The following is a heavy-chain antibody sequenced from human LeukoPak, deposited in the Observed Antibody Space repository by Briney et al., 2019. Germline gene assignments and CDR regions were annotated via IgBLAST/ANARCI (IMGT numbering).Heavy chain of an antibody. J-gene: IGHJ4*02. V-gene: IGHV3-23*01. CDR1: GFPFSSYA. Sequence: GGSLRLSCAASGFPFSSYAMSWVRQAPGKGLEWVSAISRSGGSTYYADSVKGRFTISRDNAKNSLYLQMNSLRAEDTAVYYCARDRGGSYSAIDYWGQGTLVTVSS. D-gene: IGHD1-26*01. CDR2: ISRSGGST. CDR3: ARDRGGSYSAIDY.